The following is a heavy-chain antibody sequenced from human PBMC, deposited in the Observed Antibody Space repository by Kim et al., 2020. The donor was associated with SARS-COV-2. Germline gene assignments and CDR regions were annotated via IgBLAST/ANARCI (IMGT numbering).Heavy chain of an antibody. J-gene: IGHJ4*02. CDR1: GFIIDTYA. V-gene: IGHV3-23*01. D-gene: IGHD3-3*01. CDR3: AKNPHYDFWSGYEHYFDS. CDR2: ISGSGTST. Sequence: GGSLRLSCAASGFIIDTYAMTWVRQAPGKGLEWVSGISGSGTSTYYADSEKGRFTISRDNSKSTMFLQMNSLRAEDTAVYYCAKNPHYDFWSGYEHYFDSWGQGTLVTVSS.